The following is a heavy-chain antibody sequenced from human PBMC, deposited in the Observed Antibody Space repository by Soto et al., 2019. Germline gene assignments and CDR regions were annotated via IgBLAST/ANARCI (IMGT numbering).Heavy chain of an antibody. D-gene: IGHD6-6*01. CDR3: PRGLWGLISSFLRYYYYCGIDV. Sequence: SSLKLSFKPYGYTFTSYGRSCLRQPPEQGREWMGWINANNGNTNYAQKLQGRFTITTHTCTSTASIETRSLRRGASAVQYCPRGLWGLISSFLRYYYYCGIDVWGQGTTVTVPS. J-gene: IGHJ6*02. CDR1: GYTFTSYG. V-gene: IGHV1-18*04. CDR2: INANNGNT.